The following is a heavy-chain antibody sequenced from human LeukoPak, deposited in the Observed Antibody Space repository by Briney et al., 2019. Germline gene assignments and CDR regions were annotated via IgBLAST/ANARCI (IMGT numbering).Heavy chain of an antibody. CDR2: IWYDGSNK. CDR1: GFTFSSYG. J-gene: IGHJ4*02. D-gene: IGHD6-19*01. Sequence: GGSLRLSCAASGFTFSSYGMHWVRQAPGKGLEWVAVIWYDGSNKYYADSVKGRFTISRDNSKSTLYLQMNSLRAEDTAVYYCARDRYSSGWSNFDYWGQGTLVTVSS. V-gene: IGHV3-33*01. CDR3: ARDRYSSGWSNFDY.